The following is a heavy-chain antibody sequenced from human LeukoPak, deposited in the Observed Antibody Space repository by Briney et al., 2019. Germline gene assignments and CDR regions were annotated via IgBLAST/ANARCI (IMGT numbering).Heavy chain of an antibody. CDR2: INQDGSAK. Sequence: GGSLRLSCAASGFTFSTYWMSWVRQAPGKGLEWVANINQDGSAKYFVDSVKGRFTISRDNAKNSMYLQMNSLRAEDTAVYYCARWEIRGTAHKLDYWGQGTLVTVSS. J-gene: IGHJ4*02. CDR3: ARWEIRGTAHKLDY. CDR1: GFTFSTYW. D-gene: IGHD1-7*01. V-gene: IGHV3-7*01.